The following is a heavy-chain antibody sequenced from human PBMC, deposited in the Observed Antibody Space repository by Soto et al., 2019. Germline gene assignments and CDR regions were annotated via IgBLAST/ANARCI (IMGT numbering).Heavy chain of an antibody. D-gene: IGHD3-9*01. CDR1: GYTFTSYD. J-gene: IGHJ4*02. V-gene: IGHV1-8*01. CDR2: MNPNSGNT. CDR3: AGGRRVRYFDWPPPYYFDY. Sequence: ASVKVSCKASGYTFTSYDINWVRQATGQGLAWMGWMNPNSGNTGYAQTFQGRVTKTRNTSISTAYMELSSLRSEDTAAYYCAGGRRVRYFDWPPPYYFDYWGQGTLVTVSS.